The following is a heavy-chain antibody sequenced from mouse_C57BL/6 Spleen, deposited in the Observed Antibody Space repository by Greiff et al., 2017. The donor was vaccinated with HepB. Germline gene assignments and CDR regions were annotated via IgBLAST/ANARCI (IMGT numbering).Heavy chain of an antibody. D-gene: IGHD1-1*01. J-gene: IGHJ2*01. CDR1: GFNIKDYY. V-gene: IGHV14-1*01. CDR2: IDPEDGDT. CDR3: TTYYYGSSYVPSFDY. Sequence: EVQLHQSGAELVRPGASVKLSCTASGFNIKDYYMHWVKQRPEQGLEWIGRIDPEDGDTEYAPKFQGKATMTADTSSNTAYLQLSSLTSEDTAVYYCTTYYYGSSYVPSFDYWGQGTTLTVSS.